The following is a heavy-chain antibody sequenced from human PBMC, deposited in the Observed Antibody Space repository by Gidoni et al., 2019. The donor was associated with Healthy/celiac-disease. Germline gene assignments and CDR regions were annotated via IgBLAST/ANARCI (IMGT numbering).Heavy chain of an antibody. CDR3: ARTYYYDSSGYYDAFDI. Sequence: QVQLQESGPGLVKPSQTLSLTCTVSGGSISSGSYYWSWIRQPAGKGLEWIGRIYTSGSTNYNPSLKSRVTISVDTSKNQFSLKLSSVTAADTAVYYCARTYYYDSSGYYDAFDIWGQGTMVTVSS. CDR2: IYTSGST. J-gene: IGHJ3*02. V-gene: IGHV4-61*02. D-gene: IGHD3-22*01. CDR1: GGSISSGSYY.